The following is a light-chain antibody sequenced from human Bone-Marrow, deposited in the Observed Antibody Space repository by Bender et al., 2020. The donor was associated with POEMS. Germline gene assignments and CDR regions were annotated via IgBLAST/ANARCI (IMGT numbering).Light chain of an antibody. V-gene: IGLV2-23*01. J-gene: IGLJ1*01. CDR3: CSYSTHTYV. Sequence: QSALTQPASVSGSPGQSITISCTGTNIDLETFNRVSWYQQHPGKAPKLIFSEGTKRPSGVSIRFSGSRSGNTASLTISGLQAEDEADYYCCSYSTHTYVYGTGTRITVL. CDR1: NIDLETFNR. CDR2: EGT.